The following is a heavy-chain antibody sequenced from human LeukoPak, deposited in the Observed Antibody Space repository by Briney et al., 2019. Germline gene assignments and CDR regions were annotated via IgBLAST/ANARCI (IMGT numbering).Heavy chain of an antibody. J-gene: IGHJ3*02. D-gene: IGHD2-8*01. CDR2: IYYSGST. V-gene: IGHV4-39*07. CDR1: GGSISSSSYY. Sequence: PSETLSLTCTVSGGSISSSSYYWGWIRQPPGKGLEWIGSIYYSGSTYYNPSLESRVTISVDTSKNQFSLKLSSVTAADTAVYYCARDNFLYGFDIWGQGTMVTVSS. CDR3: ARDNFLYGFDI.